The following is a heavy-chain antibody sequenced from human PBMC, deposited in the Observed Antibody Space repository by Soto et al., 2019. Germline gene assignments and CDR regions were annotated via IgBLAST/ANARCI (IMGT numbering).Heavy chain of an antibody. D-gene: IGHD3-22*01. Sequence: PSETLSLTCAVYGGSFSGYYWSWIRQPPGKGLEWSGEINHSGSTNYNPSLKSRVTISVDTSKNQFSLKLSSVTAADTAVYYCARALPAYYYDSSGYFDYWGQGTLVTVSS. V-gene: IGHV4-34*01. CDR1: GGSFSGYY. CDR2: INHSGST. J-gene: IGHJ4*02. CDR3: ARALPAYYYDSSGYFDY.